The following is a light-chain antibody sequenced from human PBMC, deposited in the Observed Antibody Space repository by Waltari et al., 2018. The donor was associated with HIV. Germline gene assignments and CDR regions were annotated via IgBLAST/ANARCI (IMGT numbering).Light chain of an antibody. CDR3: QLWDGTGDHPGV. CDR1: NIGSKG. V-gene: IGLV3-21*04. Sequence: SYVLTQPPSVSVDPGKTARITCGGNNIGSKGVHGYQQKPGQAPVLVIYYDSHRPSGIPERFSGSKSGNTATLTISRVEAGDEADYYCQLWDGTGDHPGVFGTGTQVTVL. J-gene: IGLJ1*01. CDR2: YDS.